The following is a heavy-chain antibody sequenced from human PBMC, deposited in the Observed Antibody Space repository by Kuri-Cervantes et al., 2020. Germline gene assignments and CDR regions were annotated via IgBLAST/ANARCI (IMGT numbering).Heavy chain of an antibody. CDR3: AKDTRLYSSYYYFDY. CDR2: ISGTGSST. Sequence: GGSLRLSCAASGFTFSNYSMDWVRQAPGKGLEWVSAISGTGSSTHYVDSMKGRFIISRDNFKNTLYLQMNSLRAEDTAVYYCAKDTRLYSSYYYFDYWGQGTLVTVSS. V-gene: IGHV3-23*01. J-gene: IGHJ4*02. D-gene: IGHD6-19*01. CDR1: GFTFSNYS.